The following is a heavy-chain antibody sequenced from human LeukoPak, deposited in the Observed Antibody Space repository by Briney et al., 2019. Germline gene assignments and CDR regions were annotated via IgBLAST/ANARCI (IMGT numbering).Heavy chain of an antibody. J-gene: IGHJ4*02. Sequence: GGSLRLSCAASGFTFSSYSMNWVRQAPGKGLEWVSSISSSSSYIYYADSVKGRFTISRDNAKNSLYLQMNSLRAEDTAVYYCARAPWGPYYDSSGYYAHWGQGTLVTVSS. CDR2: ISSSSSYI. CDR1: GFTFSSYS. D-gene: IGHD3-22*01. V-gene: IGHV3-21*01. CDR3: ARAPWGPYYDSSGYYAH.